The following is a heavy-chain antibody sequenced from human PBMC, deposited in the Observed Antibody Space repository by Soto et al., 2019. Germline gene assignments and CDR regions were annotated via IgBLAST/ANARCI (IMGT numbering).Heavy chain of an antibody. V-gene: IGHV3-23*01. Sequence: EVQLLESGGGLVQPGGSLRLSCAASGVTFSTYAMTWDRQAPGKELEWVSRIGDSEGETTHYADSVKGRFTISRDNAKNTLYLQMNSLRVEDTAIYYCAKGYCRGGRCYDLDNWFDSWGQGTRVTVSS. CDR1: GVTFSTYA. D-gene: IGHD2-15*01. CDR2: IGDSEGETT. CDR3: AKGYCRGGRCYDLDNWFDS. J-gene: IGHJ5*01.